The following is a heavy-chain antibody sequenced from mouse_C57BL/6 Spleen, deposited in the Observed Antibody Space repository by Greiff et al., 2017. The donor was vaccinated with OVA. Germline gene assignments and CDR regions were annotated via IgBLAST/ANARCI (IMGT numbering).Heavy chain of an antibody. J-gene: IGHJ1*03. CDR3: ARSDYYGSSYGELRGFDV. V-gene: IGHV14-2*01. CDR1: GFNIKDYY. CDR2: IDPEDGET. Sequence: VQLKESGAELVKPGASVTLSCTASGFNIKDYYMHWVKQRTEQGLEWIGRIDPEDGETKSAPTFPGKATITADPSSNTAYLQLSSLTSEDTAVYYCARSDYYGSSYGELRGFDVWGTGTTVTVSS. D-gene: IGHD1-1*01.